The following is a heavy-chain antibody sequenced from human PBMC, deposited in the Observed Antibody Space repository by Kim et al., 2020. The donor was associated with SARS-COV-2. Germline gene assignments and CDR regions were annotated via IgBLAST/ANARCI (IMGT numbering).Heavy chain of an antibody. D-gene: IGHD6-19*01. J-gene: IGHJ4*02. Sequence: GGSLRLSCAASGFTFSSYAMSWGRQAPGKGLEWVSVIDTSGGSTYYADSVKGRFTISRDNSKNTLFLQMNNLRAEDTAVYYCAKGAVGSSGWSFDWGQGTLVTVSS. CDR2: IDTSGGST. V-gene: IGHV3-23*01. CDR1: GFTFSSYA. CDR3: AKGAVGSSGWSFD.